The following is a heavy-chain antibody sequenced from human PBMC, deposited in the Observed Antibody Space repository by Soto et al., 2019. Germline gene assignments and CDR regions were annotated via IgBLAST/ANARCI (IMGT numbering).Heavy chain of an antibody. D-gene: IGHD3-3*01. V-gene: IGHV4-34*01. CDR3: ARGRGTRRGITIFGVAENTRYYFDY. CDR2: INHRGST. Sequence: SETLSLTCAVYGGSFSGYYWSWIRQPPGKGLEWIGEINHRGSTNYNPSLKSRVTISVDTTKNQFSLKLSSVTAADTAVYYCARGRGTRRGITIFGVAENTRYYFDYWGQGTLVTVYS. J-gene: IGHJ4*02. CDR1: GGSFSGYY.